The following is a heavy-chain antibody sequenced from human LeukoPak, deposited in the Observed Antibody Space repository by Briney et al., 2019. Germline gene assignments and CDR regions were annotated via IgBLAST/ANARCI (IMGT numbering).Heavy chain of an antibody. V-gene: IGHV4-39*07. D-gene: IGHD3-22*01. CDR3: ARGAYSPKQIEGNYYDSSGYGDSFDY. Sequence: PSETLSLTCTVSGGSISNSIYYWGWIRQPPGKGLEWIGSIHYSGSTDYSPTLKSRVTISEDTSKNQFSLKLSSVTAADTAVYYCARGAYSPKQIEGNYYDSSGYGDSFDYWGQGTLVTVSS. J-gene: IGHJ4*02. CDR1: GGSISNSIYY. CDR2: IHYSGST.